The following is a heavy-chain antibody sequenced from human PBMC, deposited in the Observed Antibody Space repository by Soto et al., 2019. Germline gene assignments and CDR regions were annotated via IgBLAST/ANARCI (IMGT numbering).Heavy chain of an antibody. CDR1: GYTFISYG. V-gene: IGHV1-18*01. Sequence: VPVKVSCKASGYTFISYGISWVRQAPGQGLEWMGWISAYNGNTNYAQKFQGRVTMTTDTSTSTAYMEVRSLRFDDTAVYYCARVGTPIDYWGQGTLVTGSS. CDR2: ISAYNGNT. J-gene: IGHJ4*02. D-gene: IGHD7-27*01. CDR3: ARVGTPIDY.